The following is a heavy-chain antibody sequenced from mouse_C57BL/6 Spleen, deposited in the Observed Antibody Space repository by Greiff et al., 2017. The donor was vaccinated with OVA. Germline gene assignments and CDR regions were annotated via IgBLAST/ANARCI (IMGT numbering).Heavy chain of an antibody. J-gene: IGHJ1*03. CDR1: GFTFNTYA. V-gene: IGHV10-3*01. CDR2: IRSKSSNYAT. D-gene: IGHD4-1*01. Sequence: EVKLMESGGGLVQPKGSLKLSCAASGFTFNTYAMPWVRQAPGKGLEWVARIRSKSSNYATNYAVSVKDRFTISKDDTQSMLYLQENKLRTEETAMYYGVRGGDWDDWYFDVWGTGTTVTVSS. CDR3: VRGGDWDDWYFDV.